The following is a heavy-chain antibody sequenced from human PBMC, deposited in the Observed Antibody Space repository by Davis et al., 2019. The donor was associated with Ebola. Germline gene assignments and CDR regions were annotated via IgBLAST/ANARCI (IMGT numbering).Heavy chain of an antibody. Sequence: GGSLRLSCAASGFTFSSYSMNWVRQAPGKGLEWVSSISSSSSYIYYADSVKGRFTISRDNPKNSLYLQMNSLRAEDTAVYYCARDRGRGDYDFWRRGDYGMDVWGQGTTVTVSS. CDR1: GFTFSSYS. V-gene: IGHV3-21*01. CDR3: ARDRGRGDYDFWRRGDYGMDV. J-gene: IGHJ6*02. CDR2: ISSSSSYI. D-gene: IGHD3-3*01.